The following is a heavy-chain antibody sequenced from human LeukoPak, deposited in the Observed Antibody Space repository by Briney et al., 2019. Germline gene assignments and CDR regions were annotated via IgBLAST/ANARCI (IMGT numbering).Heavy chain of an antibody. CDR1: GFTFSSYG. V-gene: IGHV3-33*01. CDR3: AREPVPDLGYCSSTSCLYGMDV. Sequence: GGSLRLSCAASGFTFSSYGMHSVRQAPGKGLEWVAVIWYDGSNKYYADSVKGRFTISRDNSKNTLYLQMNSLRAEDTAVYYCAREPVPDLGYCSSTSCLYGMDVWGKGTTVTVSS. J-gene: IGHJ6*04. D-gene: IGHD2-2*01. CDR2: IWYDGSNK.